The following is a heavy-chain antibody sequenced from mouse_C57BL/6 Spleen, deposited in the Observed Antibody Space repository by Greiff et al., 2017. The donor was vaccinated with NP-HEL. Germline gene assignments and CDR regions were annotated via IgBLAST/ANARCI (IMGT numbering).Heavy chain of an antibody. CDR1: GYAFSSSW. CDR3: ASHGYAMDY. CDR2: IYPGDGDT. V-gene: IGHV1-82*01. Sequence: VQLQQSGPELVKPGASVKISCKASGYAFSSSWMNWVKQRPGKGLEWIGRIYPGDGDTNYNGKFKGKATLTADKSSSTAYMQLSSLTSEDSAVYFCASHGYAMDYWGQGTSVTVSS. J-gene: IGHJ4*01.